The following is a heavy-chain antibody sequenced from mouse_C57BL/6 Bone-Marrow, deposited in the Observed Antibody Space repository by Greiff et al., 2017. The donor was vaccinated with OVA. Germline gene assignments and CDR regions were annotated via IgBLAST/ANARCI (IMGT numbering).Heavy chain of an antibody. CDR3: AREGVYDGYHWYFDV. V-gene: IGHV15-2*01. CDR1: DSEVFPIAY. CDR2: ILPSIGRT. D-gene: IGHD2-3*01. J-gene: IGHJ1*03. Sequence: VKLQQSGSELRSPGSSVKLSCKDFDSEVFPIAYMSWVRQKPGHGFEWIGGILPSIGRTIYGEKFEDKATLDADTLSNTAYLELNSLTSEDSAIYYCAREGVYDGYHWYFDVWGTGTTVTVSS.